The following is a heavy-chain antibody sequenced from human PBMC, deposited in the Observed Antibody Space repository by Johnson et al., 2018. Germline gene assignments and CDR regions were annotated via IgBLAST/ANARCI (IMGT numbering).Heavy chain of an antibody. CDR3: TKAAECGGDCYSASAVDI. Sequence: VQLVESGGGLVQPGRSLRLSCAVSGFSFDDYAMHWVRQAPGKGLEWVAGITWNSGSIGYADSVKGRFTISRDNAKNSLYLRMNSLRAEDTAWYYCTKAAECGGDCYSASAVDIWGQGTMVTVSS. CDR2: ITWNSGSI. D-gene: IGHD2-21*02. V-gene: IGHV3-9*01. CDR1: GFSFDDYA. J-gene: IGHJ3*02.